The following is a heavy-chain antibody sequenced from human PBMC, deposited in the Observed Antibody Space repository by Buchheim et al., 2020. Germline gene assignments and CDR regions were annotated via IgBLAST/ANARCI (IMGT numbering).Heavy chain of an antibody. Sequence: EVQLVESGGGLFQPGGSLRLSCAASGFIFSSYWMHWVRQAPGKGLVWVSRINVDGSITNYADSEKGRFTISRDNAKNKLYLQMNSLRAEDTAVYYCARTEMATTMPRYWGQGTL. V-gene: IGHV3-74*01. CDR2: INVDGSIT. J-gene: IGHJ4*02. CDR3: ARTEMATTMPRY. CDR1: GFIFSSYW. D-gene: IGHD5-24*01.